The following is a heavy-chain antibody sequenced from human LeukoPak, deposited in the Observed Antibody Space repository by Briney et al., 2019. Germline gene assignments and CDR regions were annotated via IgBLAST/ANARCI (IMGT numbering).Heavy chain of an antibody. Sequence: GGSLRLSCAASGFTFSSYGMHWVRQAPGKGLEWVAVIWYDGSNKYYADSVKGRLTISRDNSKNTLYLQMNSLRAEDTAVYYCARDLHSSSWQEGPIDYWGQGTLVTVSS. CDR2: IWYDGSNK. V-gene: IGHV3-33*01. D-gene: IGHD6-13*01. J-gene: IGHJ4*02. CDR3: ARDLHSSSWQEGPIDY. CDR1: GFTFSSYG.